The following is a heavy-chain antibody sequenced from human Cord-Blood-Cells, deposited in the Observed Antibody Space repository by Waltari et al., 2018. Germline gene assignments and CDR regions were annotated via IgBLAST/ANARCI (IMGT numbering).Heavy chain of an antibody. V-gene: IGHV3-74*01. CDR3: ARVAVYGDVFDY. D-gene: IGHD4-17*01. CDR1: GFTFSSYW. CDR2: INSDGSSK. J-gene: IGHJ4*02. Sequence: EVQLVESGGGLVQPGGSLRLSCAASGFTFSSYWMHWVRQAPGKGLVWVSRINSDGSSKSYADSGKGRFTISRDNAKNTLYLQMNSLRAEDTAVYYCARVAVYGDVFDYWGQGTLVTVSS.